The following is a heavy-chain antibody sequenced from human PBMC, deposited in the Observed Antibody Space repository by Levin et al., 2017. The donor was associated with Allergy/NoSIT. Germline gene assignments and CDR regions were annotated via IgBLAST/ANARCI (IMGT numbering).Heavy chain of an antibody. Sequence: SETLSLTCGVYGGSFSAYYWSWIRQPPGKGLEWIGEINHTGNTRYNPSLKSRVTISVDTSKNQFFLKLSSVTAADTAVYYCARGFLGYWGQGTLVTVSS. V-gene: IGHV4-34*01. D-gene: IGHD2/OR15-2a*01. CDR3: ARGFLGY. CDR2: INHTGNT. J-gene: IGHJ4*02. CDR1: GGSFSAYY.